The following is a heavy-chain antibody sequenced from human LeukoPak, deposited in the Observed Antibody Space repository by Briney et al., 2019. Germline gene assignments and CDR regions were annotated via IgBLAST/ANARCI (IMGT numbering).Heavy chain of an antibody. J-gene: IGHJ3*02. Sequence: GGSLRLSCAASGFTFSSYAMSWVRQAPGKGLEWVSAISGSGGSTYYADSVKGRFTISRDNSKNTLYLQMNSLRAEDTAVYHCARDSGPDDSSGSPTDAFDIWGQGTMVTVSS. V-gene: IGHV3-23*01. CDR3: ARDSGPDDSSGSPTDAFDI. D-gene: IGHD3-22*01. CDR1: GFTFSSYA. CDR2: ISGSGGST.